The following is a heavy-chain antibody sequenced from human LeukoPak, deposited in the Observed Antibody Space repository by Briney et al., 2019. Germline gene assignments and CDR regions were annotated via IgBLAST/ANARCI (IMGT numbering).Heavy chain of an antibody. D-gene: IGHD6-19*01. CDR3: ARGLYGSDYY. CDR2: IHHSGST. CDR1: GASVSSSNW. V-gene: IGHV4-4*02. J-gene: IGHJ4*02. Sequence: SETLSLTCAVSGASVSSSNWWIWVRQPPKKGLEWIGEIHHSGSTNYNPSLKSRVTMSVDTSKNQISLRLSSVTAADTAVYYCARGLYGSDYYWGQGNLVTVSS.